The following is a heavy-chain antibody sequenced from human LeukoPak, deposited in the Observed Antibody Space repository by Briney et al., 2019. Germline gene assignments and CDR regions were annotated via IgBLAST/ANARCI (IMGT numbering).Heavy chain of an antibody. D-gene: IGHD3-10*01. CDR2: IRGDGGDT. CDR3: GRDVVLGSGSVDY. J-gene: IGHJ4*02. Sequence: GGSLRHSCAASGFTFTNHWMHWVRQAPGKGLVWVSRIRGDGGDTSYADSVKGRFTISRDNAKNTLYLQMDSLGAEDTAVYYCGRDVVLGSGSVDYWGQGVLVTVSS. V-gene: IGHV3-74*01. CDR1: GFTFTNHW.